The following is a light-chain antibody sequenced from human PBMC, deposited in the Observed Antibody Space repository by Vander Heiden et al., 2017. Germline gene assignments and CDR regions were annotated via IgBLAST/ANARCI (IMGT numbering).Light chain of an antibody. CDR1: SLRNYY. Sequence: SSELTQDPAVSVALGQTVRITCQGDSLRNYYASWYQQKPGQAPVFVIYGKNNRPSGIPDRFSGSSSGNTASLTITGAQAEDEADYYCKSRDSSGNHVLFGGGTKLTVL. CDR3: KSRDSSGNHVL. J-gene: IGLJ2*01. CDR2: GKN. V-gene: IGLV3-19*01.